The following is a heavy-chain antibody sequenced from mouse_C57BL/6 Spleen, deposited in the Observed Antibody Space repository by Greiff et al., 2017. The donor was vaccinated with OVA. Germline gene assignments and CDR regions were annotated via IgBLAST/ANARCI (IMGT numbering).Heavy chain of an antibody. D-gene: IGHD1-1*01. CDR2: IYPGNSDT. V-gene: IGHV1-5*01. J-gene: IGHJ1*03. Sequence: VQLQQSGTVLARPGASVKMSCKTSGYTFTSYWMHWVKQRPGQGLEWIGAIYPGNSDTSYNQKFKGKAKLTAVTSASTAYMERSSLTNEDSAVYYCTRSRTTVVRYFDVWGTGTTVTVSS. CDR1: GYTFTSYW. CDR3: TRSRTTVVRYFDV.